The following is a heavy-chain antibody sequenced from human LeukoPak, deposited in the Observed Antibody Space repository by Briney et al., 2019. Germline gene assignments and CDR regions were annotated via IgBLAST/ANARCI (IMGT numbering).Heavy chain of an antibody. D-gene: IGHD2-21*02. V-gene: IGHV3-30-3*01. CDR2: ISYDGSNK. J-gene: IGHJ6*02. Sequence: PGGSLRLSCSASGFTFSNYAMHWVRQAPGKGLEWVAVISYDGSNKYYADSVKGRFTISRDNSKNTLYLQMNSLRAEDTAVYYCARDRHIVVVTDYYYGMDVWGQGTTVTVSS. CDR1: GFTFSNYA. CDR3: ARDRHIVVVTDYYYGMDV.